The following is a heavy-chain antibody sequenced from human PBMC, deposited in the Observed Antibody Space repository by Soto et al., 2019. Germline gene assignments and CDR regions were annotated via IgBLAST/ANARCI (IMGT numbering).Heavy chain of an antibody. CDR2: ISGSGSDT. Sequence: EVQLLESGGGLVQPGGSLRLSCAASGFTFSSYAMSWVRQAPGKGLEWVSGISGSGSDTNYADSVKGRFTISRDNSKKSLYLQMSSLRAEDTAVYYCARAFSDAFDIWGQGTMVTVSS. CDR1: GFTFSSYA. V-gene: IGHV3-23*01. CDR3: ARAFSDAFDI. J-gene: IGHJ3*02.